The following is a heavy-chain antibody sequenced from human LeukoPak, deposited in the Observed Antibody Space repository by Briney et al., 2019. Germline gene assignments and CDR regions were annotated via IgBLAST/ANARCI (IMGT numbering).Heavy chain of an antibody. CDR2: IYYSGST. D-gene: IGHD3-16*01. Sequence: SETLSLTCTVSGGSISSSSYYWGWIRQPPGKGLEWIGSIYYSGSTYYNPSLKSRVTISVDTSKNQFSLKLSSVTAADTAVYYCASTVAGEGYFDLWGRGTLVTVSS. V-gene: IGHV4-39*01. CDR1: GGSISSSSYY. CDR3: ASTVAGEGYFDL. J-gene: IGHJ2*01.